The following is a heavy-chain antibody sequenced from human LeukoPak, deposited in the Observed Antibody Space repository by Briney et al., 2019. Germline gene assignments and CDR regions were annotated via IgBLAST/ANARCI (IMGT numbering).Heavy chain of an antibody. CDR3: ATQNPGRLLWFGEPVSTPLLDV. CDR1: GGTFSSYA. J-gene: IGHJ6*04. V-gene: IGHV1-69*05. CDR2: IIPIFGTA. D-gene: IGHD3-10*01. Sequence: ASVKVSCKASGGTFSSYAISWVRQAPGQPLEWMGGIIPIFGTANYAHKFQGRVPITTDESTSTAYMDLDSLRSEDTAVYYCATQNPGRLLWFGEPVSTPLLDVWGKGTTVTVSS.